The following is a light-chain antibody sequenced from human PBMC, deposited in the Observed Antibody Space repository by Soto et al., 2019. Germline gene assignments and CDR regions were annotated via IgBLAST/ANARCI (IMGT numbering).Light chain of an antibody. CDR2: AAF. Sequence: DIQMTQSPSSLSASVGDRVTITCRASQSISSYLNWYQQKPGKAPKLLIYAAFSLQSGVPSRFSGSGSGTDFTLTISSLQPEDFGTYYCQQANSFPLTFGGGTKVEIK. J-gene: IGKJ4*01. CDR3: QQANSFPLT. CDR1: QSISSY. V-gene: IGKV1-39*01.